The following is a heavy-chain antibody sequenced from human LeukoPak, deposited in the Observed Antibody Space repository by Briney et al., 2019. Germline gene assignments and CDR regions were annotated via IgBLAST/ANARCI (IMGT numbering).Heavy chain of an antibody. J-gene: IGHJ2*01. CDR3: ARRHYYDALSGYYIDWYFDL. Sequence: SETLSLSCIVSGTSISSSSDYWGWIRQPPGKGLEWIGSMYYSGSTYDNPSLKSRVTISVDTSKSQFSLKLSSVTAADTAVYYCARRHYYDALSGYYIDWYFDLWGRGTLVTVSS. CDR2: MYYSGST. D-gene: IGHD3-3*01. V-gene: IGHV4-39*01. CDR1: GTSISSSSDY.